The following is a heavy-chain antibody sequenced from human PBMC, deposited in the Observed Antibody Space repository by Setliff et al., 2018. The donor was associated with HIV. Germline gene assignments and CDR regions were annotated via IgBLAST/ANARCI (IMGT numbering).Heavy chain of an antibody. Sequence: SETLSLTCSVSGDSISSGSYFWGWIRQPAGKGLEWIGRFRPTGNAYYANPYYNPSLKSRVTMSVDTSKSQFSLKLNSVTAADTAVYYCAKSVDTTMDDYYYVDICGTGTTVTVSS. CDR2: FRPTGNAYYANP. J-gene: IGHJ6*03. CDR3: AKSVDTTMDDYYYVDI. CDR1: GDSISSGSYF. D-gene: IGHD5-18*01. V-gene: IGHV4-61*02.